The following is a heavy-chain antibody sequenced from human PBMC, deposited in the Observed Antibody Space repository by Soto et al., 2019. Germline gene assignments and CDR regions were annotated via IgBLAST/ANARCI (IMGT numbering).Heavy chain of an antibody. Sequence: QVQLQESGPGLVKPSGTLSLTCAVSSGSISSSNCWSWVRQPPGKGLEWIGEIYHSGSTNYNPSLKSRVTISADKSKNQFSLKLSSVTAADTAVYYCARSGWSDRYYFDYWGQGTLVTVSS. CDR2: IYHSGST. V-gene: IGHV4-4*02. CDR1: SGSISSSNC. D-gene: IGHD6-19*01. CDR3: ARSGWSDRYYFDY. J-gene: IGHJ4*02.